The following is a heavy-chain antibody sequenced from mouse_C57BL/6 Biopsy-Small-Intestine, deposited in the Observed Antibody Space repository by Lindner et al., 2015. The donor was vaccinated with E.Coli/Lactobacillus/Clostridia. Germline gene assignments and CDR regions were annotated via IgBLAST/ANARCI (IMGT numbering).Heavy chain of an antibody. CDR3: ARDRLVAGENWFDP. CDR1: GYTFTGYY. CDR2: INPNSGGT. V-gene: IGHV1-53*01. D-gene: IGHD2-13*01. Sequence: SVKVSCKASGYTFTGYYMHWVRQAPGQGLEWMGWINPNSGGTNYAQKFQGRVTMTRDTSISTAYMELSRLRSDDTAVYYCARDRLVAGENWFDPWGQGTLVTVSS. J-gene: IGHJ4*01.